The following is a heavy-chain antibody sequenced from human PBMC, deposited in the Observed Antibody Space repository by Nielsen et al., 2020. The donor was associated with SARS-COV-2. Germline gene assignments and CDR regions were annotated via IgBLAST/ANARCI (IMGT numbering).Heavy chain of an antibody. CDR3: ARVNPVSDSWFDALDI. D-gene: IGHD6-13*01. V-gene: IGHV3-73*01. CDR2: IRTKANNYAT. CDR1: GFAFSDST. J-gene: IGHJ3*02. Sequence: GESLKISCAASGFAFSDSTMHWVRQASGKGLEWVGRIRTKANNYATVYAASVKGRFTISRDDSENTAYLQMNSLRTEDTAVYFCARVNPVSDSWFDALDIWGQGTVVTVSS.